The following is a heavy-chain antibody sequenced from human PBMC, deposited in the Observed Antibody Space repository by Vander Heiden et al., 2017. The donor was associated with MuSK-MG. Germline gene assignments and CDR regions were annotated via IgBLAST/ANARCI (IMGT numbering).Heavy chain of an antibody. V-gene: IGHV3-49*05. CDR1: GFTFGDYA. CDR2: IRSKAYGGTT. D-gene: IGHD3-3*01. CDR3: TRGPTYYDFWSGYYGD. J-gene: IGHJ4*02. Sequence: EVQLVESRGGLVKPGRSLRLSCTASGFTFGDYAMSWFRQAPGKGLEWVGFIRSKAYGGTTEYAASVKGRFTISRDDSKSIAYLQMNSLKTEDTAVYYCTRGPTYYDFWSGYYGDWGQGTLVTVSS.